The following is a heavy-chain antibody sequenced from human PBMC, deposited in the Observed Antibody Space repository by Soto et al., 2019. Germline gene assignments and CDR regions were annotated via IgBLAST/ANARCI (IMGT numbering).Heavy chain of an antibody. CDR2: IFSNDEK. CDR3: ARMNWYYDFWSGHNWFDP. V-gene: IGHV2-26*01. Sequence: QVTLKESGPVLVKPTETLTQTCTVSGFSLSNARMGVSWIRQPPGKALEWLAHIFSNDEKSYSTSLKSRLTISKDTSKSQVVLTMTNMDPVDTATYYCARMNWYYDFWSGHNWFDPWGQGTLVTVSS. D-gene: IGHD3-3*01. CDR1: GFSLSNARMG. J-gene: IGHJ5*02.